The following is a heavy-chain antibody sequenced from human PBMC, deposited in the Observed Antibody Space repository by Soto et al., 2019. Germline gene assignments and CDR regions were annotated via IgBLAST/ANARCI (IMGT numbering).Heavy chain of an antibody. J-gene: IGHJ6*02. CDR2: ISAFNGNT. CDR1: GYTFTSYG. Sequence: ASVKVSCKASGYTFTSYGISWVRQAPGQGLEWMGWISAFNGNTHYGQNLQGGVTMTTDTSTSTAYMELRSLRSDDTAVYYCARVGPRREQRGMAVWGQGTTVTVSS. V-gene: IGHV1-18*01. D-gene: IGHD6-25*01. CDR3: ARVGPRREQRGMAV.